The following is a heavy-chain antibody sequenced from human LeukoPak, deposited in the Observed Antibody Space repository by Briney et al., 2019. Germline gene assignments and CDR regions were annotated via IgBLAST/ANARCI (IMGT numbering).Heavy chain of an antibody. V-gene: IGHV4-59*12. D-gene: IGHD4-23*01. J-gene: IGHJ3*02. CDR1: GGSINNYY. CDR3: ARDGGTSKRDAFDI. CDR2: INYSGST. Sequence: SETLSLTCTVSGGSINNYYWSWIRQPPGKGLEWIGYINYSGSTNHNPSLQSRVTISVDTSKNQFSLKLSSVTAADTAVYYCARDGGTSKRDAFDIWGQGTMVTVSS.